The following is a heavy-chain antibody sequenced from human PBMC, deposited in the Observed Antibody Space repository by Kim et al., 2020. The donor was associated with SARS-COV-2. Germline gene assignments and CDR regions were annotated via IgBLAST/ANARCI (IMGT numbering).Heavy chain of an antibody. CDR1: GFTFSSYS. CDR3: ARAGDYDFWRCYQPSSSYYYCMDV. J-gene: IGHJ6*02. CDR2: ISSSSSYI. V-gene: IGHV3-21*01. Sequence: GGSLRLSCAASGFTFSSYSMNWVRQAPGKGLEWVSSISSSSSYIYYADSVKGRFTISRDNAKNSLYLQMNSLRAEDTAVYYCARAGDYDFWRCYQPSSSYYYCMDVWGQGTTVTVSS. D-gene: IGHD3-3*01.